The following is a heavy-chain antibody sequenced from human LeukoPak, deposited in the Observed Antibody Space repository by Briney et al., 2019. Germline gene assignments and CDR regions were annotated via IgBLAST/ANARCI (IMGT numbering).Heavy chain of an antibody. CDR2: MNPNSGNT. Sequence: ASVKVSCKASGYTFTSYDINWVRQATGQGLEWMGWMNPNSGNTGYAQKFQGRVTITRNTSISTAYMELSSLRSEDTAVYYCARAKGRKKYYFDYWAREPWSPSPQ. CDR3: ARAKGRKKYYFDY. CDR1: GYTFTSYD. J-gene: IGHJ4*02. V-gene: IGHV1-8*03.